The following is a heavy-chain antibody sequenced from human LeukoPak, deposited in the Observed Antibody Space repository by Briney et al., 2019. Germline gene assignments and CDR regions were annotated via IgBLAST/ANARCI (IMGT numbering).Heavy chain of an antibody. CDR2: IYHSGNT. CDR3: ASPGSGYDWGYYGMDV. J-gene: IGHJ6*02. Sequence: SETLSLTCSVPIDSITSYYWSWIRQPPGQGLEWIGFIYHSGNTNSNPSLTTRVTISVDTSKNQFSLKLSSVTAADTAVYFCASPGSGYDWGYYGMDVWGQGTTVTVSS. D-gene: IGHD5-12*01. V-gene: IGHV4-59*12. CDR1: IDSITSYY.